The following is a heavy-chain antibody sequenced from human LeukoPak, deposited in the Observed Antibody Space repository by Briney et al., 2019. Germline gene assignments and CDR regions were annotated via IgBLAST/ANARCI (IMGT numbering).Heavy chain of an antibody. Sequence: ASVKVSCKASGGTFSSYAISWVRQAPGQGLEWMGGIIPIFGTANYAQKFQGRVTITADKSTSTAYMELSSLRSEDTAVYYCARSPDTREGNNWFDPWGQGTLVTVSS. V-gene: IGHV1-69*06. J-gene: IGHJ5*02. CDR1: GGTFSSYA. CDR2: IIPIFGTA. D-gene: IGHD2-2*01. CDR3: ARSPDTREGNNWFDP.